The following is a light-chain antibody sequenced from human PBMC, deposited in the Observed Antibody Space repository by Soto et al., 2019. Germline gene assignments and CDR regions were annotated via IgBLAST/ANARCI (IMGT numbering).Light chain of an antibody. V-gene: IGKV3-11*01. Sequence: EIVLTQSPATLSLSPGERATLSCRASQSVSSYLAWYQQKPGQAPRLLIYDASNRATGIPARFSGSGSGTDFSHTMSRLEFDDFAVDYCQQRRNLLTLAGETK. CDR3: QQRRNLLT. CDR2: DAS. CDR1: QSVSSY. J-gene: IGKJ4*01.